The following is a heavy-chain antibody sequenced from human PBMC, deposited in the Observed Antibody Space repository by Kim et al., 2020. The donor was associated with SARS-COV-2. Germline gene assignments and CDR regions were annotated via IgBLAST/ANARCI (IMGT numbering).Heavy chain of an antibody. CDR1: GFTFRNSA. Sequence: GGSLRLSCAASGFTFRNSAMSWVRQAPGKGLEWVSGIFGSGSGTYYADSVKGRFTISRDNSQSTLYLQMNNLRAEDTAVYYCARHLHITTVTVYWYFVLWGRGTLVTVSS. J-gene: IGHJ2*01. CDR3: ARHLHITTVTVYWYFVL. D-gene: IGHD2-21*01. V-gene: IGHV3-23*01. CDR2: IFGSGSGT.